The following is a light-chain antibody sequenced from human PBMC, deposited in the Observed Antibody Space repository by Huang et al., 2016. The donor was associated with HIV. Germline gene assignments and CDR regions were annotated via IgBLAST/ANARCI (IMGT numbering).Light chain of an antibody. J-gene: IGKJ1*01. CDR2: AAA. Sequence: DIQMTQSPSSLSASVGDRVTITCRASQGISNSLAWYQQKPGKAPKLLLYAAARLESGVPSRCSGSGSGTDYTLTISSLQPEDFATYYCQQYYSTTWTFGQGTKVEIK. CDR3: QQYYSTTWT. V-gene: IGKV1-NL1*01. CDR1: QGISNS.